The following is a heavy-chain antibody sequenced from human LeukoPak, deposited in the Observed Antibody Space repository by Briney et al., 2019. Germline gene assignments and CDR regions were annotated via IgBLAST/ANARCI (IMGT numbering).Heavy chain of an antibody. Sequence: SETLSLTCSVSGDPISTYYWSWIRQPPGKALEWIGYVYYSGSTDYNPSLKSRVTISVDTSKKQFSLNLNSVTAADTAVYYCSASKELWLRGLFDYWGQGTLVTVSS. CDR3: SASKELWLRGLFDY. J-gene: IGHJ4*02. D-gene: IGHD3-22*01. V-gene: IGHV4-59*12. CDR2: VYYSGST. CDR1: GDPISTYY.